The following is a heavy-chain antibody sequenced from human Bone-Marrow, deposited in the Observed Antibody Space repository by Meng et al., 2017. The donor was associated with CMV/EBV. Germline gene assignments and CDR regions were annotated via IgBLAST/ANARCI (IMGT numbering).Heavy chain of an antibody. V-gene: IGHV3-48*03. D-gene: IGHD3-10*01. CDR1: GFTFSSYE. Sequence: GGSLRLSCAASGFTFSSYEMNWVRQAPGKGLEWVSYISSSGSTIYYADSVKGRFTISRDNAKNSLYLQMNSLRAEDTAVYYCARVPQGGEVAQGGYWGQGTLVTVSS. CDR2: ISSSGSTI. J-gene: IGHJ4*02. CDR3: ARVPQGGEVAQGGY.